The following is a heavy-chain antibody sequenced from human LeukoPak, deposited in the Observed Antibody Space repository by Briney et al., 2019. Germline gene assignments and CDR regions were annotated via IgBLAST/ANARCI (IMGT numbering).Heavy chain of an antibody. D-gene: IGHD2-15*01. Sequence: SETLSLTCTVSGYSISSGYYWGWIRQPPGKGLEWTGSIDHSGSTYYNPSLKSRITISVDTSKNQFSLKLSSVTAADTAVYYCARVASAGGYCSGGSCYFAFDIWGQGTMVTVSS. J-gene: IGHJ3*02. CDR1: GYSISSGYY. CDR3: ARVASAGGYCSGGSCYFAFDI. CDR2: IDHSGST. V-gene: IGHV4-38-2*02.